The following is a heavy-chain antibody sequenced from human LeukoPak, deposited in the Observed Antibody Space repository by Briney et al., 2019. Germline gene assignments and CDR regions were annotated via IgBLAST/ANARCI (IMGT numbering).Heavy chain of an antibody. V-gene: IGHV4-61*02. CDR3: ARHDYYGSGHLDY. J-gene: IGHJ4*02. CDR1: GGSISSGSYY. Sequence: PSETLSLTCTVSGGSISSGSYYWSWIRQPAGKGLEWIGRIYTSGSTNYNPSLKSRVTISVDTSKNQFSLKLSSVTAADTAVYYCARHDYYGSGHLDYWGQGTLVTVSS. CDR2: IYTSGST. D-gene: IGHD3-10*01.